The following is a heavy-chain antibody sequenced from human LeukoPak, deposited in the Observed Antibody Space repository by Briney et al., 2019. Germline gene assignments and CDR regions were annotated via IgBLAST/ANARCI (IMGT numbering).Heavy chain of an antibody. J-gene: IGHJ4*02. CDR3: ASEIAAAGPYFDY. D-gene: IGHD6-13*01. V-gene: IGHV4-59*01. CDR1: GGSISSYY. Sequence: SETLSLTCTVSGGSISSYYWSWIRQPPGKGLEWIGYIYYSGSTNYSPSLKSRVTISVDTSKNQFSLKLSSVTAADTAVYYCASEIAAAGPYFDYWGQGTLVTVSS. CDR2: IYYSGST.